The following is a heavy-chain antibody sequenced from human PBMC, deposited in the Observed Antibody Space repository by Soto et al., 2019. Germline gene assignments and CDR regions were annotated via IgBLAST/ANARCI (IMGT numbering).Heavy chain of an antibody. Sequence: LTRSVCGCSIVSLMLYFVSITNPPGKGLEWIGSLYYTATTYYNSSLKSRFTISADTSKNQFSLKPSSVTAANTAVYYCARDMGYYDTKPWYYGMDAWGRGTTVNVS. J-gene: IGHJ6*02. CDR1: GCSIVSLMLY. D-gene: IGHD3-22*01. CDR3: ARDMGYYDTKPWYYGMDA. CDR2: LYYTATT. V-gene: IGHV4-39*07.